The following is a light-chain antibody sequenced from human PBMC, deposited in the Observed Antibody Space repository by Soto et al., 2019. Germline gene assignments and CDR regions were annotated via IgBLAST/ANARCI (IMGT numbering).Light chain of an antibody. V-gene: IGKV1-39*01. J-gene: IGKJ1*01. CDR2: GAS. Sequence: DIQMTQSPSSLSASVGDRVTITCRASQTISNYLNWYQQQPGKAPKLLIYGASTLQGGVPSRFSGSGSGTDFTLTISRLQPEDFATYYCQRSYGSPPWTFGQGTKVDI. CDR3: QRSYGSPPWT. CDR1: QTISNY.